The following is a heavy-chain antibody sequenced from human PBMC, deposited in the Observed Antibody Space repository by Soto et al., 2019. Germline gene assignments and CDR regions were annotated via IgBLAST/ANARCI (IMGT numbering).Heavy chain of an antibody. V-gene: IGHV1-69*02. CDR3: ASDLTHLSYFDY. CDR2: IIPTLGIA. D-gene: IGHD3-3*02. J-gene: IGHJ4*02. Sequence: SVKVSCKASGGTFSSYTISWVRQAPGQGLEWMGRIIPTLGIANYAQKFQGRVTITADKSTSTAYMELSSLRSEDTAVYYCASDLTHLSYFDYWGQGTLVTVSS. CDR1: GGTFSSYT.